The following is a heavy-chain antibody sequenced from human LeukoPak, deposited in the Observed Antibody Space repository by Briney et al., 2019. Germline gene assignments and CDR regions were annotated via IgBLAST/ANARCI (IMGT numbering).Heavy chain of an antibody. Sequence: PGGSLRLSCAASGFTFSSYSMNWVRQAPGKGLEWVSSISSSSSYIYYADSVKGRFTISRDNAKNSLYLQMNSLRAEDTAVYYCARVGSSSWFHFDYWGQGTLVTVSS. CDR3: ARVGSSSWFHFDY. CDR2: ISSSSSYI. D-gene: IGHD6-13*01. CDR1: GFTFSSYS. V-gene: IGHV3-21*04. J-gene: IGHJ4*02.